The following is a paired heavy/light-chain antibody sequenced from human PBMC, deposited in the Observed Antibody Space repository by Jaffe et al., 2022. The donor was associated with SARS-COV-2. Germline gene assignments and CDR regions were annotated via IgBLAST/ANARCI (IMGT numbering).Light chain of an antibody. V-gene: IGLV1-44*01. J-gene: IGLJ1*01. Sequence: QSVLTQPPSASGTPGQRVTMSCSGSSSNIGTNSVNWYQQLPGTAPKLLIQNNNQRPSGVPDRFSGSKSGTSASLAITGLQSEDEADFYCAAWDDSLLALVFGSGTKVTVL. CDR3: AAWDDSLLALV. CDR1: SSNIGTNS. CDR2: NNN.
Heavy chain of an antibody. CDR2: VYHSGST. CDR3: ARATYYYESSGYPGYYNYYMDV. D-gene: IGHD3-22*01. CDR1: GGSIIPYS. Sequence: QVHLQESGPGLVKPSETLSLTCTVSGGSIIPYSWSWIRQSPGKGLEYIGYVYHSGSTSYNPSLNSRVTMSVDTSKNQFSLKLTSVTAADTAVYYCARATYYYESSGYPGYYNYYMDVWGKGTTVTVSS. V-gene: IGHV4-59*01. J-gene: IGHJ6*03.